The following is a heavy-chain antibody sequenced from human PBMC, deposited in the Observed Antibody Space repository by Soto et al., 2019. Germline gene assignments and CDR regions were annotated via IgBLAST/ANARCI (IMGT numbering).Heavy chain of an antibody. CDR3: ATIKLGSNRLDY. V-gene: IGHV4-4*02. CDR2: IYHVGSS. D-gene: IGHD3-10*01. Sequence: SETLSLTCAVSGDSSSSRNWWNWVRQPPGKGMEWIGQIYHVGSSNYNPSLKSRVTISVDTSKNHFSLKLSSVTAADTAVYYCATIKLGSNRLDYWGQGTLVTV. CDR1: GDSSSSRNW. J-gene: IGHJ4*02.